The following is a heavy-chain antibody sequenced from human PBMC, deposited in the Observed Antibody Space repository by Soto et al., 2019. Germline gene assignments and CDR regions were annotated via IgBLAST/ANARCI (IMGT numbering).Heavy chain of an antibody. D-gene: IGHD6-13*01. CDR2: INAGNGNT. J-gene: IGHJ6*03. CDR3: ARDRNPYSSSFPYYYYYMDV. V-gene: IGHV1-3*01. CDR1: GYTFTSYA. Sequence: QVQLVQSGAEVKKPGASVKVSCKASGYTFTSYAMHWVRQAPGQRLEWMGWINAGNGNTKYSQKFQGRVTITRDTSASTAYMELSSLRSEDTAMYYCARDRNPYSSSFPYYYYYMDVWGKGTTVTVSS.